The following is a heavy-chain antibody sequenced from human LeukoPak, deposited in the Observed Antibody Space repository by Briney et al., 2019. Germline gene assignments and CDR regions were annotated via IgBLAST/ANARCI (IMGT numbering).Heavy chain of an antibody. CDR1: GGSISSGGYS. V-gene: IGHV4-30-2*01. CDR3: ARDGEIHCSSTSCYRKLKTNWFDP. CDR2: IYHSGST. D-gene: IGHD2-2*01. Sequence: PSETLSLTCAVSGGSISSGGYSWSWIRQPPGMGLEWIGYIYHSGSTYYNPSLKSRVTISVDRSKNQFSLKLSSVTAADTAVYYCARDGEIHCSSTSCYRKLKTNWFDPWGQGTLVTVSS. J-gene: IGHJ5*02.